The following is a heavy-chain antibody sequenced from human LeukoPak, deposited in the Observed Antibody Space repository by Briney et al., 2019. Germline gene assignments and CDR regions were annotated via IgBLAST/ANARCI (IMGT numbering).Heavy chain of an antibody. Sequence: GGSLRLSCAASGFTVSSNYMSWVRQAPGKGLEWVSVIYSGGSTYYADSVKGRFTISRDNSKNTLYLQMNSLRAEDTAVYYCARVATVTTRYFDYWGQGTLVTVSS. CDR2: IYSGGST. D-gene: IGHD4-17*01. CDR1: GFTVSSNY. J-gene: IGHJ4*02. CDR3: ARVATVTTRYFDY. V-gene: IGHV3-53*01.